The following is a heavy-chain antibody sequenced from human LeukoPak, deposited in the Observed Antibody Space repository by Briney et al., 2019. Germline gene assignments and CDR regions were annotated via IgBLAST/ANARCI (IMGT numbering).Heavy chain of an antibody. CDR1: GGSISSGGYS. J-gene: IGHJ5*02. Sequence: PSETLSLTCAVSGGSISSGGYSWSWIRQPPGKGLEWIGYIYHSGSTYYNPSLKSRVTISVDRSKNQFSLKLSSVTAADTAVYYCARETPDYSSSELWFDPWGQGTLVTVSS. D-gene: IGHD6-6*01. CDR3: ARETPDYSSSELWFDP. CDR2: IYHSGST. V-gene: IGHV4-30-2*01.